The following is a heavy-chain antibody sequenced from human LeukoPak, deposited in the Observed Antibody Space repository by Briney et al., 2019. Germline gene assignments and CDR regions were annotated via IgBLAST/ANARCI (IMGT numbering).Heavy chain of an antibody. J-gene: IGHJ4*02. V-gene: IGHV4-59*01. D-gene: IGHD6-13*01. CDR2: IYYSGST. CDR1: GGSISSYY. Sequence: PSETLSLTCTVSGGSISSYYWSWIRQPPGKGLEWIGYIYYSGSTNYNPSLKSRVTISVDTSKNQFSLKLSSVTAADTAVYYCARNDPVYSSSWYWGQGTLVTVSS. CDR3: ARNDPVYSSSWY.